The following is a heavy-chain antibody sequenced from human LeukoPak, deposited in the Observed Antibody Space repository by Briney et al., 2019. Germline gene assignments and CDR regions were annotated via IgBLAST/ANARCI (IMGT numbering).Heavy chain of an antibody. J-gene: IGHJ4*02. CDR2: IIPILGTP. V-gene: IGHV1-69*13. CDR1: GGTFSNYA. D-gene: IGHD3-3*01. CDR3: ARDDGDFSPHDYFDY. Sequence: ASVKVSCKASGGTFSNYAISWVRHAPGQVLECICGIIPILGTPDYAQKFQGRVTITADESASTAYMELSSLRSEDTAVYYCARDDGDFSPHDYFDYWGQGTLVTVSS.